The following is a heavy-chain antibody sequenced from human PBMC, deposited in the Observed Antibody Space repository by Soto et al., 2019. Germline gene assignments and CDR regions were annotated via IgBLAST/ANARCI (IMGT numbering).Heavy chain of an antibody. CDR2: ISGSGGST. J-gene: IGHJ5*02. V-gene: IGHV3-23*01. Sequence: EVQLLESGGGLVQPGGSLRLSCAASGFTFSSYAMSWVRQAPGKGLEWVSAISGSGGSTYYADSVKGRFTISRDNSKKTLYLPMNSLRAEDTAVYYCAKAPSGGIPFDWFDPWGQGTLVTVSS. D-gene: IGHD1-26*01. CDR1: GFTFSSYA. CDR3: AKAPSGGIPFDWFDP.